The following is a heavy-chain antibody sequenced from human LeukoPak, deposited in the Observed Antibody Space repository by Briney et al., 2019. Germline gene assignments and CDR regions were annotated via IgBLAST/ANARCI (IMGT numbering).Heavy chain of an antibody. CDR2: IIPIFGTA. J-gene: IGHJ4*02. CDR1: GGTFSSYA. Sequence: SVKVSCKASGGTFSSYAISWVRQAPGQGLEWMGGIIPIFGTANYAQKFQGRITITADESTSTAYMELSSLRSEDTAVYYCARKRYYYDSSEFDYWGQGTLVTVSS. D-gene: IGHD3-22*01. CDR3: ARKRYYYDSSEFDY. V-gene: IGHV1-69*13.